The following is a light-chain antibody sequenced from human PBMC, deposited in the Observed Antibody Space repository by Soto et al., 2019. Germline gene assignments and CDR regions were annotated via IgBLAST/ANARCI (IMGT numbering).Light chain of an antibody. V-gene: IGKV3-20*01. Sequence: EIVLTQSPGTLSLSPGEGATLSCRASHIVSSNYVAWYQQKAGQAPRLLIYGASRWATGIPDRFSGSGSRTEFTLTVSRLEPEDFAVYYCQQYGDSPQTFGQGTKVEVK. CDR1: HIVSSNY. J-gene: IGKJ1*01. CDR2: GAS. CDR3: QQYGDSPQT.